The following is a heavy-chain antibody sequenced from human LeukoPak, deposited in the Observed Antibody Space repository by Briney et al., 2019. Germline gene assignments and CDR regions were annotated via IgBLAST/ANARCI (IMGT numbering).Heavy chain of an antibody. CDR1: GGSFSGYY. J-gene: IGHJ5*02. CDR3: ARVRYSSSWTHQYNWFDP. V-gene: IGHV4-34*01. Sequence: PSETLFLTCAVYGGSFSGYYWSWIRQPPGKGLEWIGEINHSGSTNYNPSLKSRVTISVDTSKNQFSLKLSSVTAADTAVYYCARVRYSSSWTHQYNWFDPWGQGTLVTVSS. CDR2: INHSGST. D-gene: IGHD6-13*01.